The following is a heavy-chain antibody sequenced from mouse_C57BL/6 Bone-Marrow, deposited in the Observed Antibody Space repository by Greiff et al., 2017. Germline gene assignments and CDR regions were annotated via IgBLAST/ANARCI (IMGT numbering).Heavy chain of an antibody. CDR3: ARRSPYYGYFDY. CDR1: GFTFSDYG. Sequence: EVQGVASGGGLVQPGGSLKLSCAASGFTFSDYGMAWVRQAPRKGPEWVAFISNLAYSIYYADTVTGRFTISRENAKNTLYQEMSSLRSEDTVMYYCARRSPYYGYFDYWDQGTTLTVSS. J-gene: IGHJ2*01. V-gene: IGHV5-15*04. D-gene: IGHD1-1*01. CDR2: ISNLAYSI.